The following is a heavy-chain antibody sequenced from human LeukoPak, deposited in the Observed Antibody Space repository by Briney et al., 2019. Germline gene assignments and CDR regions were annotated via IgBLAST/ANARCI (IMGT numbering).Heavy chain of an antibody. CDR3: TRELAYYYDSSGYLDY. V-gene: IGHV3-49*03. D-gene: IGHD3-22*01. CDR1: GFTFGDYA. Sequence: GGSLRLSCTACGFTFGDYAMSWFRQAPGKGREGVGFIRSKAYGGTTEYAASVKGRFTISRDNSKSIAYLQMNSLKTEDTAVYYCTRELAYYYDSSGYLDYWGQGTLVTVSS. J-gene: IGHJ4*02. CDR2: IRSKAYGGTT.